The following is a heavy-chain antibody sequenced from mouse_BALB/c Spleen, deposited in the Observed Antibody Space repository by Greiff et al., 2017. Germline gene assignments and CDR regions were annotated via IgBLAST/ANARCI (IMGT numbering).Heavy chain of an antibody. D-gene: IGHD2-14*01. Sequence: VKLMESGAELVKPGASVKLSCKASGYTFTSYYMYWVKQRPGQGLEWIGEINPSNGGTNFNEKFKSKATLTVDKSSSTAYMQLSSLTSEDSAVYYCTRGRYDVGNYFDYWGQGTTLTVSS. J-gene: IGHJ2*01. V-gene: IGHV1S81*02. CDR3: TRGRYDVGNYFDY. CDR2: INPSNGGT. CDR1: GYTFTSYY.